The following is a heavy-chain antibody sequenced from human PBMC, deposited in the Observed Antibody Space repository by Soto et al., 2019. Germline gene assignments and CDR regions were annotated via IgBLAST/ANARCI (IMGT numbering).Heavy chain of an antibody. J-gene: IGHJ5*02. D-gene: IGHD3-22*01. CDR3: AKTPHYDNSGYYSWFDL. CDR1: GYTFSTSG. Sequence: QVQLVQSAAEVKKPGASVKVSCKASGYTFSTSGISWVRQAPGQGLEWMGWISGYNGNTKYSQNFQGRVTMITETSTDTAYMELRSLRSDDTAVYYCAKTPHYDNSGYYSWFDLWGQGTLVTVSS. CDR2: ISGYNGNT. V-gene: IGHV1-18*01.